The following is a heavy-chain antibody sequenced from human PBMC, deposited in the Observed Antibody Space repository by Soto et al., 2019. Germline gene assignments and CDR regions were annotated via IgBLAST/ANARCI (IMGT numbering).Heavy chain of an antibody. D-gene: IGHD4-17*01. V-gene: IGHV1-46*02. CDR1: GYNFNQYY. CDR2: INLRGGTT. Sequence: QVQLVQSGPEVRKPGASVRLSCATSGYNFNQYYIHWVRQAPGQGLEWMGIINLRGGTTEYAHKFRGRVTVTGDTSTRTAYMELSSLRSEDTAVYFCSSGPDDSDVPRGDHWGQGTLITVSS. CDR3: SSGPDDSDVPRGDH. J-gene: IGHJ4*02.